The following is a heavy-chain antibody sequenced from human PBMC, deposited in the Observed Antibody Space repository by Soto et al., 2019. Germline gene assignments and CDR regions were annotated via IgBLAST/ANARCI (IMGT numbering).Heavy chain of an antibody. CDR1: GYTFTSYY. V-gene: IGHV1-46*01. CDR3: ARERAVAGTSYYYYYYGMDV. CDR2: INPSGGST. D-gene: IGHD6-19*01. Sequence: ASVKVSCKASGYTFTSYYMHWVRQAPGQGLEWMGIINPSGGSTSYAQKFQGRVTMTRDTSTSTVYMELSSLRSEDTAVYYCARERAVAGTSYYYYYYGMDVWGQGTTVTAP. J-gene: IGHJ6*02.